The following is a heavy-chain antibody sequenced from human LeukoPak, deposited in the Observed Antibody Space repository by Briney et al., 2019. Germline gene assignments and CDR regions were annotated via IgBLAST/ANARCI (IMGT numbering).Heavy chain of an antibody. J-gene: IGHJ4*02. Sequence: PGGSLRLSCAASGFTFSSYSMQWVRQTPGKGLEWVGIMSNSGENTFYGEAVKGRFTISRDNSQNTLYLQMNSLRPEDTAVYYCAKGGASVTRYVDYWGQGTLVTVSS. V-gene: IGHV3-30*18. CDR1: GFTFSSYS. CDR2: MSNSGENT. D-gene: IGHD4-17*01. CDR3: AKGGASVTRYVDY.